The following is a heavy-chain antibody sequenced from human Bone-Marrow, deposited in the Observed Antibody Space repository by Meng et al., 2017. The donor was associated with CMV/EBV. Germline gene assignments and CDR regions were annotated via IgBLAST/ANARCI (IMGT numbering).Heavy chain of an antibody. CDR3: ARHRDAYCGGDCYSGAFDI. J-gene: IGHJ3*02. Sequence: GGSLRLSCKGSGYSFTSYWIGWVRQMPGKGLEWMGIIYPGDSDTRYSTSFQGQVTISADKSISTTYLQWSSLKASDTAMYYCARHRDAYCGGDCYSGAFDIWVQGTMVTVSS. CDR1: GYSFTSYW. CDR2: IYPGDSDT. D-gene: IGHD2-21*01. V-gene: IGHV5-51*01.